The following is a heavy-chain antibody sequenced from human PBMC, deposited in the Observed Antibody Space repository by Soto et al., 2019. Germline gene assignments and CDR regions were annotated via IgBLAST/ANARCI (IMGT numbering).Heavy chain of an antibody. CDR3: ARGLTTGDF. D-gene: IGHD4-17*01. V-gene: IGHV1-46*03. CDR1: GYTFTSYY. Sequence: QVQLVQSGAEVKKPGASVKVSCKASGYTFTSYYIHWVRQAPGQGLEWMGIINPTGGSTNYEQKLRDRVTVTMDRSTSTVYMELSSLRSEDTAVYYCARGLTTGDFWGQGTLVTVSS. J-gene: IGHJ4*02. CDR2: INPTGGST.